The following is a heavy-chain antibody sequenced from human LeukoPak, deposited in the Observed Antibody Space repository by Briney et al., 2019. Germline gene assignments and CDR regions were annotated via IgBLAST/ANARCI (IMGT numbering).Heavy chain of an antibody. CDR1: GYTFTSYG. D-gene: IGHD3-16*02. Sequence: ASVKVSCKASGYTFTSYGISWVRQAPGQGLEWMGWINPNSGGTNYAQKFQGRVTMTRDTSISTAYMELSRLRSDDTAVYYCARAWITFGGVIVIFDYWGQGTLVTVSS. CDR2: INPNSGGT. V-gene: IGHV1-2*02. CDR3: ARAWITFGGVIVIFDY. J-gene: IGHJ4*02.